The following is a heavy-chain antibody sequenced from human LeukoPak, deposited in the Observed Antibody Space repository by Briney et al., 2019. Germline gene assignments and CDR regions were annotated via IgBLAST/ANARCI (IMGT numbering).Heavy chain of an antibody. J-gene: IGHJ4*02. V-gene: IGHV1-46*01. Sequence: ASVKVSCKASGYTFTSYYMHWVRQAPGQGPEWMGIINPSGGSTSYAQKFQGRVTMTRDTSTSTVYMELSSLRSEDTAVYYCARSSLAAAGFDYWGQGTLVTVSS. CDR2: INPSGGST. D-gene: IGHD6-13*01. CDR1: GYTFTSYY. CDR3: ARSSLAAAGFDY.